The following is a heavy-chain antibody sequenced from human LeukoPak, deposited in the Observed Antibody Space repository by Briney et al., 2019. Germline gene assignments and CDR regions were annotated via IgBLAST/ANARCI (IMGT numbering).Heavy chain of an antibody. CDR2: IYWNDDK. D-gene: IGHD6-19*01. V-gene: IGHV2-5*01. Sequence: SGPTLVNPTQTLTLTCTFSGFSLSTSGVGVGWIRQPPGKALEWLALIYWNDDKRYSPSLKSRLTITKDTSKNQVVLTMTNMDPVDTATYYCARIAAAVAGTANWFDPWGQGTLVTVSS. CDR1: GFSLSTSGVG. J-gene: IGHJ5*02. CDR3: ARIAAAVAGTANWFDP.